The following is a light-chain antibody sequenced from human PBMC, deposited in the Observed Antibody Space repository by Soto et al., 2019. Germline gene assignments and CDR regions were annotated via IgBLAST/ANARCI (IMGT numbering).Light chain of an antibody. CDR2: GAS. V-gene: IGKV3-11*01. J-gene: IGKJ5*01. CDR1: QSVYNY. Sequence: EIVLTQSPATLSLSPGERATLSCRASQSVYNYLAWYQQKPGQATRLIIYGASNRANGIPARFSGSGSGTDFTLTISSLEPEDFAFYYCQQRSNWPPITFGQGTRLEIK. CDR3: QQRSNWPPIT.